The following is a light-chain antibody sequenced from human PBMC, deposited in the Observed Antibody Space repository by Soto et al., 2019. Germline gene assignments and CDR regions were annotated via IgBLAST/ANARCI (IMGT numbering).Light chain of an antibody. CDR2: STN. V-gene: IGLV8-61*01. J-gene: IGLJ3*02. CDR1: SGSVSTSYY. Sequence: QTVVTQAPSFSVSPGRTVTLTCGLSSGSVSTSYYPSWYQLTPGQAPRTLIYSTNTRSSGVPNRFSGSILENKAALTITGAQADDESDYYCVLYMSTGISVFGGGTKLTVL. CDR3: VLYMSTGISV.